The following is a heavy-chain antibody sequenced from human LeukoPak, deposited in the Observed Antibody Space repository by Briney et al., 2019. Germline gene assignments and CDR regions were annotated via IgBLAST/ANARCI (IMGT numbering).Heavy chain of an antibody. Sequence: GASVKVSCKASGYTFTSYGISWLRQAPGQGLEWMGWISAYNGNTNYAQKLQGRVTMTTDTSTSTAYMELRSLRSDDTAVYYCARDDWLGYCSGGSCLFDYWGQGTLVTVSS. J-gene: IGHJ4*02. V-gene: IGHV1-18*01. CDR3: ARDDWLGYCSGGSCLFDY. CDR1: GYTFTSYG. D-gene: IGHD2-15*01. CDR2: ISAYNGNT.